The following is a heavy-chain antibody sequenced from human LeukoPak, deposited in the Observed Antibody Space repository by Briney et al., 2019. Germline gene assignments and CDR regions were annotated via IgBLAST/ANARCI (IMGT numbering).Heavy chain of an antibody. CDR2: ISTTSTYT. Sequence: PGGSLRLSCAASGFTFSDYYMSYIRQAPGQGLEWVSYISTTSTYTDYADSVRGRFTISRDNAKNLLYLQMNSLRPEDTAVYYCARDWYCSSSICYTDRNWFDPWGQGTLVIVSS. CDR3: ARDWYCSSSICYTDRNWFDP. CDR1: GFTFSDYY. V-gene: IGHV3-11*05. J-gene: IGHJ5*02. D-gene: IGHD2-2*02.